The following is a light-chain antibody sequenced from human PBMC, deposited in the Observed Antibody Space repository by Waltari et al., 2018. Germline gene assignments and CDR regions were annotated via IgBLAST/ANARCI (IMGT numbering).Light chain of an antibody. CDR3: QSSDSSLRAV. J-gene: IGLJ2*01. CDR2: CTT. Sequence: QSVLTQPPSVSGATGQRISISCTGNSSNIGPGSDVHCYQQRPGAAPKLRIYCTTNRPSGVPDRFSGSKSGSSASLAITGLRPEDEADYYCQSSDSSLRAVFGGGTKVTVL. V-gene: IGLV1-40*01. CDR1: SSNIGPGSD.